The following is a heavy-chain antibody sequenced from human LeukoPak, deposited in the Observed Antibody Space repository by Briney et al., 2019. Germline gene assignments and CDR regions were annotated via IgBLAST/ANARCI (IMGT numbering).Heavy chain of an antibody. CDR3: PRGSYFQY. J-gene: IGHJ1*01. CDR2: IIHSGKT. V-gene: IGHV4-34*01. D-gene: IGHD3-16*01. Sequence: SETLSLTCAVSNGSFLGYYCSWIRQPPGEGLEWIGEIIHSGKTNLTPTLKSRVTTSDDTSKPHFSLTLTSVTHPPTPLSYCPRGSYFQYWDQGTPVIVSS. CDR1: NGSFLGYY.